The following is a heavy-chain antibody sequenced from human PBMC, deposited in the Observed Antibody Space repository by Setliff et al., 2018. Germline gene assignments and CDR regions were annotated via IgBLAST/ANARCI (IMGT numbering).Heavy chain of an antibody. CDR3: ARQAVAGSDAFDI. CDR2: IYPGDSDT. V-gene: IGHV5-51*01. Sequence: PGASLKISCKGSGHSFTSYWIGWVRQMPGKGLEWMGIIYPGDSDTRYSPSFQGQVTISADKSISTAYLQWSSLKASDTAMYYCARQAVAGSDAFDIWGQGTMVTVS. CDR1: GHSFTSYW. D-gene: IGHD6-19*01. J-gene: IGHJ3*02.